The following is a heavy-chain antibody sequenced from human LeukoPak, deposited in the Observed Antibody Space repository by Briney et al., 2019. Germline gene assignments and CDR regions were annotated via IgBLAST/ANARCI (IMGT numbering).Heavy chain of an antibody. D-gene: IGHD3-22*01. CDR3: TRLYYDSNGYGFVAY. CDR1: GFTFSDTA. V-gene: IGHV3-73*01. J-gene: IGHJ4*02. CDR2: IRSKTNNYAT. Sequence: GGSLRLSRAASGFTFSDTAIHWVRQASGKGLEWVGRIRSKTNNYATEYAAPVKGRFTISRDDSKNTAYLQMNSLKIEDTAMYYCTRLYYDSNGYGFVAYWGQGTLVTVSS.